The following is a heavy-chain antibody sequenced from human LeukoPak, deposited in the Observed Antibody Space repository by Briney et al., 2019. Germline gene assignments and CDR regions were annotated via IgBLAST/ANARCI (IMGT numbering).Heavy chain of an antibody. CDR2: ISSSSSTI. CDR1: GFTFSSYS. CDR3: AKVFCCGGYSSVLYYFDY. J-gene: IGHJ4*02. Sequence: PGGSLRLSCAASGFTFSSYSMNWVRQAPGKGLEWVSYISSSSSTIYYADSVKGRFTISRDNSKNTLYLQMNSLRAEDTAVYYCAKVFCCGGYSSVLYYFDYWGQGTLVTVSS. D-gene: IGHD6-19*01. V-gene: IGHV3-48*01.